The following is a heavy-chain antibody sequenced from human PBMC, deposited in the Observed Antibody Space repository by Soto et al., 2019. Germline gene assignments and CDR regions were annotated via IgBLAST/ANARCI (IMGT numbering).Heavy chain of an antibody. J-gene: IGHJ4*02. D-gene: IGHD5-18*01. CDR1: GFTFSNYA. V-gene: IGHV3-23*01. CDR3: ARDGLGAYTYGSYYFDY. Sequence: EVQLLESGGGLVQPGGSLRLSCAASGFTFSNYAMSWVRQAPGKGLEWVSTISTSGGSTYSADSVKGRFTISRDNSKNPLYRQMTSLRAEDTAVYYCARDGLGAYTYGSYYFDYWGQGTLVTVSS. CDR2: ISTSGGST.